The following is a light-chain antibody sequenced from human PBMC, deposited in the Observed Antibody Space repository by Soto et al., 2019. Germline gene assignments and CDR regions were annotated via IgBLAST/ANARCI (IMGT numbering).Light chain of an antibody. CDR3: SSYTSSSTPVV. V-gene: IGLV2-14*01. Sequence: QSVLTQPASVSGSLGRSITISCTGTSSDVGGYNYVSWYQQHPGKAPKLMIYEVSNRPSGVSNRFSGSKSGNTASLTISGLQAEDEADYYCSSYTSSSTPVVFGGGTNFTVL. CDR1: SSDVGGYNY. J-gene: IGLJ2*01. CDR2: EVS.